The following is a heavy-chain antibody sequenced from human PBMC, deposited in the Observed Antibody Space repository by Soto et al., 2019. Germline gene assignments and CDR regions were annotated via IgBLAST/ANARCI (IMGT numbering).Heavy chain of an antibody. CDR2: IGSDGSPT. CDR1: GFTFSSYW. D-gene: IGHD4-17*01. V-gene: IGHV3-74*01. Sequence: EVQLVESGGGLVQPGGSLRLSCAASGFTFSSYWIHWVRQAPGKGLVWVSRIGSDGSPTRYADSVKGRFTISRDNAKNTLYLQMSSLRAEDTAVYYCASGRGYGDYFYFDYWGQGTLVTVSS. CDR3: ASGRGYGDYFYFDY. J-gene: IGHJ4*02.